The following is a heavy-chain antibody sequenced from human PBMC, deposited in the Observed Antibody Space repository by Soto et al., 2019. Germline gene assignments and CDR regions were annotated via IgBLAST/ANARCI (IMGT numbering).Heavy chain of an antibody. CDR2: MTDTGLNT. V-gene: IGHV3-23*01. D-gene: IGHD5-18*01. CDR1: GFTLSSFA. J-gene: IGHJ4*02. CDR3: AKGIGQLWLNLYS. Sequence: PGGSLRLSCAASGFTLSSFAMGWVRQAPGKGLEWVSAMTDTGLNTYYADSVKGRFTISRDTSRNTLYLQMSSLRAEDTAIYYCAKGIGQLWLNLYSWGQGNLVTVSS.